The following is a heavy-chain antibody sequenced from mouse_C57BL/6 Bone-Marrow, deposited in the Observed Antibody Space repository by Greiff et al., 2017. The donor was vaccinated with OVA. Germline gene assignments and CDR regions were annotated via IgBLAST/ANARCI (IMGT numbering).Heavy chain of an antibody. CDR1: GYTFTSYW. V-gene: IGHV1-64*01. CDR3: ARGVYYGSYWYFDV. Sequence: QVQLQQPGAELVKPGASVKLSCQASGYTFTSYWLHWVKQRPGQGLEWIGMIHPNSGSTNYNEKFKSKATLTVDKSSSTDYMQLSSLRSEDSAVYYCARGVYYGSYWYFDVWGTGTTVTVSS. D-gene: IGHD1-1*01. CDR2: IHPNSGST. J-gene: IGHJ1*03.